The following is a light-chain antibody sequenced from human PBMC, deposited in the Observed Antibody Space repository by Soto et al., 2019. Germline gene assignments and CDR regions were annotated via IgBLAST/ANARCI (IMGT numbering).Light chain of an antibody. Sequence: EIVLTQSPGTLSLSPGERATVSCRASQSVTRSSRSYLGWYQQKPGQAPRLLIYAASSRATGIPDRFSGSGSGTDFTLTISRLEPEDFAVYYCQQYDSSPYTFGQGTNLEIK. CDR2: AAS. CDR1: QSVTRSSRSY. CDR3: QQYDSSPYT. V-gene: IGKV3-20*01. J-gene: IGKJ2*01.